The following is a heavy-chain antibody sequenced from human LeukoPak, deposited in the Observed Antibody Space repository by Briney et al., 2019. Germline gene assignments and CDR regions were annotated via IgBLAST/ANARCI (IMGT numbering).Heavy chain of an antibody. CDR2: FDPDDGAR. CDR3: ASDRTMTTVTSGQSWDDP. CDR1: GYSLTALA. D-gene: IGHD4-17*01. V-gene: IGHV1-24*01. Sequence: ASVKVSCKVSGYSLTALAIHWVRQAPGKGLGWMGRFDPDDGARIYSQRFQDRFLMTEDPSSDTAYMELSGLRSEDTAVYFCASDRTMTTVTSGQSWDDPWGQGTLVTVSS. J-gene: IGHJ5*02.